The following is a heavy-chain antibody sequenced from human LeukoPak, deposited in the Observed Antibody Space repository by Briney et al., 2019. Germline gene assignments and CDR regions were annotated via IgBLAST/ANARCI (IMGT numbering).Heavy chain of an antibody. Sequence: SETLSLTCTVSGGSISSSSYYWGWIRQPPGKGLEWIGSIYYSGSTYYNPSLKSRVTISVDTSKNQFSLKLSSVTAADTAVYYCARSGEQEVRGVITNWGQGTLVTVSS. V-gene: IGHV4-39*07. J-gene: IGHJ4*02. CDR2: IYYSGST. CDR1: GGSISSSSYY. CDR3: ARSGEQEVRGVITN. D-gene: IGHD3-10*01.